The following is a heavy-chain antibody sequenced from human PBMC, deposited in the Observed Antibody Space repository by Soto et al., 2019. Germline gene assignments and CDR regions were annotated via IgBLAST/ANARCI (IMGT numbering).Heavy chain of an antibody. CDR1: GGSMRRYY. CDR2: LYYSGST. Sequence: SETLSLTCTVSGGSMRRYYGSWIRQPPGEGLEWIGYLYYSGSTNYNPSLKSRVTISVDTSKNQFSLKLSSVTAADTAVYYCARGRSVAYDFWSGYRDAFDIWGQGTIVTVSS. CDR3: ARGRSVAYDFWSGYRDAFDI. D-gene: IGHD3-3*01. J-gene: IGHJ3*02. V-gene: IGHV4-59*01.